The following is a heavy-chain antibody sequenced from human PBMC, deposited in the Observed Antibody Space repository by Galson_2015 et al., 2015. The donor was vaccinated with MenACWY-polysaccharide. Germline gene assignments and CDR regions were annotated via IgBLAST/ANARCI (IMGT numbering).Heavy chain of an antibody. V-gene: IGHV3-48*01. CDR3: AKGRAPSTYYGMDV. CDR2: ISGTGTI. CDR1: GFTFTTYT. Sequence: SLRLSCAASGFTFTTYTINWVRQAPGQGLEWVSSISGTGTIYYADSVKGRFTIPRDNAKNSLYLQMNSLRADDTAVYYCAKGRAPSTYYGMDVWGQGTTVTVSS. J-gene: IGHJ6*02. D-gene: IGHD2-2*01.